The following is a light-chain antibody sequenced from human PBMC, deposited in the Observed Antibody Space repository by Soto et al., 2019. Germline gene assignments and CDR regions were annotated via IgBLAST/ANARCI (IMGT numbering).Light chain of an antibody. CDR3: SSYTSSTTPYV. CDR1: SSDIGGYNY. J-gene: IGLJ1*01. V-gene: IGLV2-14*01. Sequence: QSVLTQPASVSGSPGQSITISCTGTSSDIGGYNYVSWYQQYPGKAPKLMIYDVNNRPSGVSNRFSASKPGNTASLTISGLQAEDEADYYCSSYTSSTTPYVFGSGTKVTVL. CDR2: DVN.